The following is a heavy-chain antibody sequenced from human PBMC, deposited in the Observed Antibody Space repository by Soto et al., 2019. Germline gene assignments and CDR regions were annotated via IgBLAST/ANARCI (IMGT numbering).Heavy chain of an antibody. V-gene: IGHV4-34*01. CDR3: ARDAKGLIRYFDWLSRGNWFDP. CDR2: INHSGST. CDR1: GGSFSGYY. D-gene: IGHD3-9*01. J-gene: IGHJ5*02. Sequence: SETLSLTCAVYGGSFSGYYWSWIRQPPGKGLEWIGEINHSGSTNYNSSLKSRVTISVDTSKNQFSLKLSSVTAADTAVYYCARDAKGLIRYFDWLSRGNWFDPWGQGTLVTVS.